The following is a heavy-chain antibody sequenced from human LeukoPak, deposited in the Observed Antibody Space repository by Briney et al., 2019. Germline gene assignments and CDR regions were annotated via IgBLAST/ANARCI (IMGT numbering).Heavy chain of an antibody. CDR3: ARVKYSSGWSNPHFDY. CDR2: IYTSGST. V-gene: IGHV4-4*07. J-gene: IGHJ4*02. Sequence: SETLSLTCTVSGGSISSYYRSWVRQPAGKGLEWIGRIYTSGSTNYNPSLKSRVTMSVDTSKNQFSLKLSSVTAADTAVYYCARVKYSSGWSNPHFDYWGQGTLVTVSS. D-gene: IGHD6-19*01. CDR1: GGSISSYY.